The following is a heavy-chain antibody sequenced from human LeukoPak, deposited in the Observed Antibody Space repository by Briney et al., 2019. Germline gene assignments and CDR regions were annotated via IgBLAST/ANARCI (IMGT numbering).Heavy chain of an antibody. CDR2: IYYSGST. J-gene: IGHJ5*02. CDR3: ARGPPQRLLWFGELLTYTNWFDP. D-gene: IGHD3-10*01. V-gene: IGHV4-39*07. Sequence: SETLSLTCTVSGGSISSSNNYWGWIRQPPGKGLEWIGSIYYSGSTYYNPSLKSRVTISVDTSKNQFSLKLSSVTAADTAVYYCARGPPQRLLWFGELLTYTNWFDPWGQGTLVTVSS. CDR1: GGSISSSNNY.